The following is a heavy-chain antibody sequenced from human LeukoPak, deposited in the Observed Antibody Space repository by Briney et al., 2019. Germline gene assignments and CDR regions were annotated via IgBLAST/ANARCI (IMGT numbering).Heavy chain of an antibody. Sequence: GGSLRLSCAASGFTFSSYGMSWVRQAPGKGLEWVSAITGSGDSTYYADSVKGRFTISRDNSKNTLYLQMNSLRAEDTAVYYCAKDYATVGDYDYWGRGTLVTVSS. CDR3: AKDYATVGDYDY. CDR2: ITGSGDST. CDR1: GFTFSSYG. D-gene: IGHD4-23*01. V-gene: IGHV3-23*01. J-gene: IGHJ4*02.